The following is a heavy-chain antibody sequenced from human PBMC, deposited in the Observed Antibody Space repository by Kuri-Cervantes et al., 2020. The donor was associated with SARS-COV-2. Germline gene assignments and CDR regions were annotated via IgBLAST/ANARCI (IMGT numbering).Heavy chain of an antibody. CDR2: IYASGST. D-gene: IGHD1-26*01. CDR3: ARSGSYPYYYYYMDV. J-gene: IGHJ6*03. V-gene: IGHV4-61*09. CDR1: GGSISSGTYY. Sequence: SETLSLTCTVSGGSISSGTYYWSWIRQPAGKGLEWIGHIYASGSTNYNPSLKSRVTMSVDTSKNQFSLKLNSVTATDTAVYYCARSGSYPYYYYYMDVWGKGTTVTVSS.